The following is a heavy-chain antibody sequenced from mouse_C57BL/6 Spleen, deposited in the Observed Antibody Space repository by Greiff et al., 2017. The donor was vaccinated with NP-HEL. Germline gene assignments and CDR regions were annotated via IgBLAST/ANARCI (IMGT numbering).Heavy chain of an antibody. D-gene: IGHD1-1*01. J-gene: IGHJ2*01. CDR3: ARQNLLLRGYFDY. CDR2: ISGGGGNT. V-gene: IGHV5-9*01. Sequence: EVQRVESGGGLVKPGGSLKLSCAASGFTFSSYTMSWVRQTPEKRLEWVATISGGGGNTYYPDSVKGRFTISRDHAKNTLYLQMSSLRSEDTALYYCARQNLLLRGYFDYWGQGTTLTVSS. CDR1: GFTFSSYT.